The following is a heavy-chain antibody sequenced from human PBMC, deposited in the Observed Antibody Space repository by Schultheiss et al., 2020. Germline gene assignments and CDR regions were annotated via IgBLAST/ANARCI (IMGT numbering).Heavy chain of an antibody. CDR2: INPNSGGT. V-gene: IGHV1-8*02. J-gene: IGHJ5*02. CDR3: ARRSSRFNWFDP. CDR1: GYTFTSYG. Sequence: ASVTVSGKASGYTFTSYGISWVRQAPGQGLEWMGWINPNSGGTNYAQKFQGWVTMTRDTSISTAYMELSSLRSEDTAVYYCARRSSRFNWFDPWGQGTLVTVSS.